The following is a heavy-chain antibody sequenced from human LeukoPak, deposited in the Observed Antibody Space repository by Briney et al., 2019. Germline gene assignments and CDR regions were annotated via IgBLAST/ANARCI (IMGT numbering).Heavy chain of an antibody. CDR3: ARGKITMVRGAMTFDY. J-gene: IGHJ4*02. CDR2: ISYSGST. D-gene: IGHD3-10*01. CDR1: GGSISSHY. V-gene: IGHV4-59*11. Sequence: SETLPLTCTVSGGSISSHYWSWIRQPPGKGLEWIGYISYSGSTNYNPSLKSRVTISVDTSKNQFSLKLSSVTAADTAVYYCARGKITMVRGAMTFDYWGQGTLVTVSS.